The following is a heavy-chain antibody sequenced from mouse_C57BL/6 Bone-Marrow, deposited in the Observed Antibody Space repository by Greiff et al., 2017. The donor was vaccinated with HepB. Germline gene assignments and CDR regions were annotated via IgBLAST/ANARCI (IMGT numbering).Heavy chain of an antibody. D-gene: IGHD2-10*02. J-gene: IGHJ2*01. CDR3: ARGGYGNCGDYFDY. CDR2: IDPSDSYT. V-gene: IGHV1-50*01. Sequence: VQLQQPGAELVKPGASVKLSCKASGYTFTSYWMPWVKQRPGQGLEWIGEIDPSDSYTNYNQKCKGKATLTVDTSSSTAYMQLSSLTSEDSAVYYCARGGYGNCGDYFDYWGQGTTITVSS. CDR1: GYTFTSYW.